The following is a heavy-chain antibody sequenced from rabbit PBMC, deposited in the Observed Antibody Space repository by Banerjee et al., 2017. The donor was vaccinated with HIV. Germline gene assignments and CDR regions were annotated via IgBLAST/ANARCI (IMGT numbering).Heavy chain of an antibody. J-gene: IGHJ4*01. CDR1: GFSFSGSYW. Sequence: KPVGSLTLTCTASGFSFSGSYWICWVRQAPGEGLEWIACIGSGSGNTGYATWAKGRFTISKSSSTTVTLQMTSLTAADTATYFCARTHYSGASYFWLWGPG. D-gene: IGHD8-1*01. CDR2: IGSGSGNT. V-gene: IGHV1S45*01. CDR3: ARTHYSGASYFWL.